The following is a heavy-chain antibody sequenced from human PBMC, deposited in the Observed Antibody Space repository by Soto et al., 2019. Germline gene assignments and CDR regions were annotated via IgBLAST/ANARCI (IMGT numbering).Heavy chain of an antibody. D-gene: IGHD2-21*01. V-gene: IGHV4-4*01. J-gene: IGHJ5*01. Sequence: TLSLTCDVSGGSIKTDNWWTWVRQSPGKGLEWIGEIYHSGSALYNPSLNDRLTISIDKSKKQFSLTLTSVTAADTALYFCARADSVLIAKVFDLWGQGIQVTVSS. CDR3: ARADSVLIAKVFDL. CDR1: GGSIKTDNW. CDR2: IYHSGSA.